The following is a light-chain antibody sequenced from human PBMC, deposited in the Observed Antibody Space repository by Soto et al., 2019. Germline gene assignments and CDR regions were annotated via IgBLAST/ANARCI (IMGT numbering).Light chain of an antibody. J-gene: IGKJ4*01. CDR3: QKYDSAPSLT. CDR2: AAS. CDR1: QGIASY. V-gene: IGKV1-27*01. Sequence: DIQMTQSPSSLSASVGDRVTVTCRASQGIASYLAWYQQKPGKVPKLLIYAASTLQPGVPSRFSGSGSVTDFTLTISSLQPEDVATYYCQKYDSAPSLTFGGGTKVEIK.